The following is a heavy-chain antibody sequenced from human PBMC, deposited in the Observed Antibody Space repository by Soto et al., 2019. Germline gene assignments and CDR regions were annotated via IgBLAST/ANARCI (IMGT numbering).Heavy chain of an antibody. CDR2: ISYDGSNK. J-gene: IGHJ6*02. CDR1: GFTFSSYG. V-gene: IGHV3-30*18. Sequence: QVQLVESGGGVVQPGRSLRLSCAASGFTFSSYGMHWVRQAPGKGLEWVAVISYDGSNKYYADSVKGRFTISRDNSKNTLYRQMSSLRAEDTAVYYCAKDLLRPGRAYGMDVWGQGTTVTVSS. CDR3: AKDLLRPGRAYGMDV.